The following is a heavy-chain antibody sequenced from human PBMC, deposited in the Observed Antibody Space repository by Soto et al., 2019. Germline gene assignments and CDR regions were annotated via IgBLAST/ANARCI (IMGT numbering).Heavy chain of an antibody. Sequence: EVSLLESGGGLIQPGESLRLSCAASGFRFDYYAMNWVRQAPGKGLEWVSIISDDGRTTHYTDSVKGRFTISRDNSKTTLSLQVNSPKKENPAVYYCAKDRGGGGGALDIWGQGTMVIVSS. V-gene: IGHV3-23*01. CDR2: ISDDGRTT. D-gene: IGHD3-10*01. CDR3: AKDRGGGGGALDI. CDR1: GFRFDYYA. J-gene: IGHJ3*02.